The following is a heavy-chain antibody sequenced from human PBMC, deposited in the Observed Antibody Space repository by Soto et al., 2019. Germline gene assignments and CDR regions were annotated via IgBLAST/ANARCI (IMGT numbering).Heavy chain of an antibody. CDR2: ISDTIGAT. J-gene: IGHJ4*02. CDR1: GFIFSAYA. CDR3: AKAQWLLGGDYFDS. D-gene: IGHD6-19*01. Sequence: EVKLLESGGGLVQPGGSLKLSCAASGFIFSAYAMSWVRQAPGKGLEWVSTISDTIGATDYADSVKGRFTISRDISRNTLYLEMNNLRAEDTAMYYCAKAQWLLGGDYFDSWGQAALVTVSS. V-gene: IGHV3-23*01.